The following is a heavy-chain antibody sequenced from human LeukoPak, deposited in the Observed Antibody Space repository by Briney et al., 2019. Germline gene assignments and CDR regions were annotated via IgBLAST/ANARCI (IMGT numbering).Heavy chain of an antibody. CDR1: NGSFGGYF. CDR2: INHSGNS. D-gene: IGHD1-20*01. Sequence: SETLSLTCAVPNGSFGGYFWSWFRQPPGKGLECIGDINHSGNSHYNPSLKNRAVMSIDTSKKEFSLRLTSVTAADTAVDYVPRRTGYNWDLIYIVYWGHGTLVTVSS. CDR3: PRRTGYNWDLIYIVY. J-gene: IGHJ4*01. V-gene: IGHV4-34*01.